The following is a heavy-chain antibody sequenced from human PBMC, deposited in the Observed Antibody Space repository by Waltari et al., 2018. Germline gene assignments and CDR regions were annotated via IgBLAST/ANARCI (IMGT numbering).Heavy chain of an antibody. CDR3: ARDTSFWSGYYPDPDFDY. J-gene: IGHJ4*02. CDR2: IYYSGST. Sequence: QLQLQESGPGLVKPSETLSLPCTVSGGSISSSSYYWGWIRQPPGKGLEWIGSIYYSGSTYYNPSLKSRVTISVDTSKNQFSLKLSSVTAADTAVYYCARDTSFWSGYYPDPDFDYWGQGTLVTVSS. D-gene: IGHD3-3*01. V-gene: IGHV4-39*07. CDR1: GGSISSSSYY.